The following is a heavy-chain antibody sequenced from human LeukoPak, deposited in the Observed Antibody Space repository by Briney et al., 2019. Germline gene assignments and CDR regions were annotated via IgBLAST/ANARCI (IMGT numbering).Heavy chain of an antibody. D-gene: IGHD3-10*01. V-gene: IGHV4-34*01. Sequence: SETLSLTCAVYGGSFSGYYWSWIRQPPGKGLEWIGEIKHSGSTNYNPSLKSRVTISVDTSKNQFSLKLSSVTAADTAVYYCARENLVRGVVDYWGQRTLVTVSS. CDR1: GGSFSGYY. CDR2: IKHSGST. J-gene: IGHJ4*02. CDR3: ARENLVRGVVDY.